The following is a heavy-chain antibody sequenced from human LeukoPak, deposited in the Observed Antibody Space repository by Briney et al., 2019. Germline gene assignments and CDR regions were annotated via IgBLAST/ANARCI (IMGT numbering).Heavy chain of an antibody. CDR2: ISYDGSNK. J-gene: IGHJ4*02. CDR3: VKDHCSGGSCHSFDF. CDR1: GFVFSDFG. V-gene: IGHV3-30*18. Sequence: PGKSLRLSCAASGFVFSDFGMLWVRQAPVKGLEWVAFISYDGSNKNYADSVKGRSSISRDNSEKTVYLQMSSLSAEDTALYYCVKDHCSGGSCHSFDFWGQGTLVTVSS. D-gene: IGHD2-15*01.